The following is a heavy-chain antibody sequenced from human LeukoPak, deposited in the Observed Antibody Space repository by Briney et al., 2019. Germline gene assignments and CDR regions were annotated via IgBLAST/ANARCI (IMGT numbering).Heavy chain of an antibody. Sequence: SETLSLTCAVYGWSFSGYYWSWIRQPPGKGLEWIGEINHSGSTNYNPSLKSRVNISVDTSKNQFSLKLSSVTAADTAVYYCARGPGIAAAGPFDYWGQGTLVTVSS. V-gene: IGHV4-34*01. CDR2: INHSGST. CDR1: GWSFSGYY. D-gene: IGHD6-13*01. J-gene: IGHJ4*02. CDR3: ARGPGIAAAGPFDY.